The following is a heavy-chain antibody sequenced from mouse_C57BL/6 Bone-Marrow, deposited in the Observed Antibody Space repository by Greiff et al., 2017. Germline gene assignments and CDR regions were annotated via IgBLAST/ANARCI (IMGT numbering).Heavy chain of an antibody. J-gene: IGHJ2*01. Sequence: EVQLQQSGPELVKPGASVKISCKASGYTFTDYYMNWVKQSHGQSLEWIGDINPNNGGTSYNQKFKGKATLTVDKSSSTAYMELRSLTSEDSAVYYCAKFNYYGSSQGYWGQGTTLTVSS. CDR1: GYTFTDYY. CDR2: INPNNGGT. V-gene: IGHV1-26*01. CDR3: AKFNYYGSSQGY. D-gene: IGHD1-1*01.